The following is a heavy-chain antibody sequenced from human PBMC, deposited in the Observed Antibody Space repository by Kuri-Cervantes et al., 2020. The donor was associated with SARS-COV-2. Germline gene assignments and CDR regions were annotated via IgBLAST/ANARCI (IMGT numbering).Heavy chain of an antibody. J-gene: IGHJ4*02. CDR3: VRVGVRSYGVLDY. V-gene: IGHV4-59*01. D-gene: IGHD5-18*01. CDR2: IYDSSNT. Sequence: SETLSLTCTVSGGSINNYYWSWIRQPPGKGLEWIGYIYDSSNTNYNTSLRSRVTMSVDTSKNQVSLKLTSVTAADTAVYFCVRVGVRSYGVLDYWGQGTLVTVSS. CDR1: GGSINNYY.